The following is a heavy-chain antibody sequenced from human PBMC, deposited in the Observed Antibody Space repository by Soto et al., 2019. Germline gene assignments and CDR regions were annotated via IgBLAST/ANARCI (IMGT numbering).Heavy chain of an antibody. J-gene: IGHJ5*02. V-gene: IGHV3-23*01. CDR1: GFTFSNYA. CDR2: ISATDVST. Sequence: EVQLLESGGGLVQPGGSLRLSCAASGFTFSNYAMTWVRQAPGKGLEWVSAISATDVSTYYSDSAKGRFTISRDNSKSTLYLQMHSLRAEDTAVYYCARGGGGGWYTSWGQGTLVTVSS. D-gene: IGHD6-19*01. CDR3: ARGGGGGWYTS.